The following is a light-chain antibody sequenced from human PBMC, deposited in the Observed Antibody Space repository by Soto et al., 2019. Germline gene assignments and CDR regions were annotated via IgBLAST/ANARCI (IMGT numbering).Light chain of an antibody. J-gene: IGKJ2*01. V-gene: IGKV3D-15*01. CDR2: GAS. CDR3: QQYNNWPRRT. Sequence: EIVITQSPATLSVSPGERATLSCRASQSVSSNFAWYQQKPGQAPRLLIYGASTRATGIPARFSGSGSGTEFTLTISSLQSEDFAVYYCQQYNNWPRRTFGQGTKLEIK. CDR1: QSVSSN.